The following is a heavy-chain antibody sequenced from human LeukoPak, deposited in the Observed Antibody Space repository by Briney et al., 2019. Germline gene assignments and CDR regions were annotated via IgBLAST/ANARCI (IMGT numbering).Heavy chain of an antibody. J-gene: IGHJ6*03. CDR3: ASGEITGYYYMDV. Sequence: SVKVSCKASGGTFSSYAISWVRQAPGQGLEWMGGIIPIFGTAIYAQKFQGRVTMTEDTSTDTAYMELSSLRSEDTAVYYCASGEITGYYYMDVWGKGTTVTVSS. CDR2: IIPIFGTA. V-gene: IGHV1-69*06. D-gene: IGHD1-20*01. CDR1: GGTFSSYA.